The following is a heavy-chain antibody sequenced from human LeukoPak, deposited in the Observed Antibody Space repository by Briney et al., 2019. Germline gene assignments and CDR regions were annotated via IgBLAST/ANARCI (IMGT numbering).Heavy chain of an antibody. CDR1: GGSISSSTYH. J-gene: IGHJ5*01. D-gene: IGHD1-14*01. CDR2: MSYSGST. V-gene: IGHV4-39*07. CDR3: ARDRNTINWFYY. Sequence: PSETLSLTCTVSGGSISSSTYHWGWIRQPPGQGLEWIASMSYSGSTYYNPSLTSRVTLSVGTSKTQLSLKMTSVTAADTAVYYCARDRNTINWFYYWGQGTLVTVSS.